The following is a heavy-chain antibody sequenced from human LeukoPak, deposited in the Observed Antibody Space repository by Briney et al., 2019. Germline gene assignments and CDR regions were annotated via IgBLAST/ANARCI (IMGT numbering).Heavy chain of an antibody. J-gene: IGHJ6*03. D-gene: IGHD2-2*01. CDR2: VFYSGNT. CDR1: GGSISSSSYY. CDR3: ARAPMPNYYYYYMDV. V-gene: IGHV4-39*07. Sequence: NPSETLSLTCTVSGGSISSSSYYWGWIRQPPGKGLEWIGSVFYSGNTYYNPSLKSRVTISVDTSKNQFSLKLSSVTAADTAVYYCARAPMPNYYYYYMDVWGKGTTVTVSS.